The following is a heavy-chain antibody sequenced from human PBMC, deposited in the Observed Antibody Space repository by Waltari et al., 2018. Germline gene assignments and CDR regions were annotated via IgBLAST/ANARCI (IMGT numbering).Heavy chain of an antibody. D-gene: IGHD2-2*01. J-gene: IGHJ4*02. Sequence: EMQLVESGGGLVQPGGSLRLSCAASGFTFSSYAMTWVRQAPGKGLEWVSTITSSGESTHYADSVEGRFTISRDNSRRTVSLQMNSLGAQDTAVYHCAKGGPTILSQIDFWGQGTQVTVSS. CDR1: GFTFSSYA. CDR3: AKGGPTILSQIDF. V-gene: IGHV3-23*04. CDR2: ITSSGEST.